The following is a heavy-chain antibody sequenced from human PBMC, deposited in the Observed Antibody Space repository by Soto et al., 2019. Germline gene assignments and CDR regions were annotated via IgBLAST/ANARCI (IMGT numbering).Heavy chain of an antibody. Sequence: QVQLVQSGAEVKKPGSSVKVSCKASGGTFSSYAISWVRQAPGQGLEWMGGIIPISETTNYAQKFQGRVKITADESKSTAYMELSSLRSEDTAVYYCARSKGSSPSLEIYYYYYYGMDVWGQGTTVTVSS. J-gene: IGHJ6*02. CDR1: GGTFSSYA. D-gene: IGHD2-2*01. CDR3: ARSKGSSPSLEIYYYYYYGMDV. CDR2: IIPISETT. V-gene: IGHV1-69*01.